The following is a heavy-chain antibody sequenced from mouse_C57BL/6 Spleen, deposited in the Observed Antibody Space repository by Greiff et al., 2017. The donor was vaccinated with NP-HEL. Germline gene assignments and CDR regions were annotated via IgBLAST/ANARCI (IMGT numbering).Heavy chain of an antibody. V-gene: IGHV5-16*01. CDR1: GFTFSDYY. J-gene: IGHJ1*03. D-gene: IGHD3-2*02. CDR2: INYDGSST. CDR3: ARDRLGRYWYFDV. Sequence: EVNVVESEGGLVQPGSSMKLSCTASGFTFSDYYMAWVRQVPEKGLEWVANINYDGSSTYYLDSLKSRFIISRDNAKNILYLQMSSLKSEDTATYYCARDRLGRYWYFDVWGTGTTVTVSS.